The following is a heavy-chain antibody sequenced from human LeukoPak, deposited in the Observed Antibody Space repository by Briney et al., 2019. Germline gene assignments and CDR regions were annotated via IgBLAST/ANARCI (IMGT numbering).Heavy chain of an antibody. CDR2: ISSSSSYI. D-gene: IGHD4-11*01. V-gene: IGHV3-21*01. Sequence: PGGSLRLSCAASGFTFSSYGMHWVRQAPGKGLEWVSSISSSSSYIYYADSVKGRFTISRDNAKNSLYLQMNSLRAEDTAVYYCARATVTTSRDFDYWGQGTLVTVSS. CDR1: GFTFSSYG. CDR3: ARATVTTSRDFDY. J-gene: IGHJ4*02.